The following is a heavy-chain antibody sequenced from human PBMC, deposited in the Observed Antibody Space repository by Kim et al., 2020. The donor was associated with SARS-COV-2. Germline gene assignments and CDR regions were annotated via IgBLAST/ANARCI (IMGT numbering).Heavy chain of an antibody. CDR2: ST. CDR3: ASPAPDAFDI. V-gene: IGHV4-39*01. Sequence: STYYNPSLKSRVTISVDTSKNQFSLKLSSVTAADTAVYYCASPAPDAFDIWGQGTMVTVSS. J-gene: IGHJ3*02.